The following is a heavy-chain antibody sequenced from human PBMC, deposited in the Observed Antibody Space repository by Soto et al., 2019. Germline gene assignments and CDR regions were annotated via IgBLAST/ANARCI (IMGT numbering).Heavy chain of an antibody. J-gene: IGHJ3*02. CDR3: AKDPNGDYIGAFDM. CDR1: SKFA. V-gene: IGHV3-23*01. D-gene: IGHD4-17*01. Sequence: SKFAFTWVRQTPGMGLEWLSSITASGGFTKYADSVKGRFTTSRDNPKNTLYLQMNSLRVEDTAVYYCAKDPNGDYIGAFDMWGQGSMVTVSS. CDR2: ITASGGFT.